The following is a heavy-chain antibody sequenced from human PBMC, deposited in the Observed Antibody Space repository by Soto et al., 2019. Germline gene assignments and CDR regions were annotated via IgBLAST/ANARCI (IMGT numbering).Heavy chain of an antibody. CDR1: GFTFDDYA. J-gene: IGHJ5*02. CDR3: AKDSYYDILTGPKRGWFDP. V-gene: IGHV3-9*01. D-gene: IGHD3-9*01. Sequence: ESGGGLVQPGRSLRLSCAASGFTFDDYAMHWVRQAPGKGLEWVSGISWNSGSIGYADSVKGRFTISRDNAKNSLYLQMNSLRAEDTALYYCAKDSYYDILTGPKRGWFDPWGQGTLVTVSS. CDR2: ISWNSGSI.